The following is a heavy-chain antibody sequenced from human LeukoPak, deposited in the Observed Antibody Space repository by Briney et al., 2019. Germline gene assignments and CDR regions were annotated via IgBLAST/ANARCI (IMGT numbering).Heavy chain of an antibody. Sequence: SVKVSCKASGGTFSSYAISWVRQAPGQGLEWMGGIIPIFGTANYAQKFQGRVTITTDESTSTAYMELSSLRSEDTAVYYCASRYYYGSGSSVAFDIWGQGTMVTVSS. CDR3: ASRYYYGSGSSVAFDI. CDR2: IIPIFGTA. V-gene: IGHV1-69*05. CDR1: GGTFSSYA. D-gene: IGHD3-10*01. J-gene: IGHJ3*02.